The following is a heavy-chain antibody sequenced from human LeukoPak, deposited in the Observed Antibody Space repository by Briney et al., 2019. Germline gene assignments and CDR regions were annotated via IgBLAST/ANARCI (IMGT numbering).Heavy chain of an antibody. Sequence: PGGSLRLSCAASGFTFSNAWMSWVRQAPGKGLEWVGRIKSKTDGGTTDYAAPVKGRFTISRDDSKNTLYLQMNSLKTEDTAVYYCTTALYSSWYYGMDVWGQGTTVTVSS. V-gene: IGHV3-15*01. D-gene: IGHD5-18*01. J-gene: IGHJ6*02. CDR1: GFTFSNAW. CDR3: TTALYSSWYYGMDV. CDR2: IKSKTDGGTT.